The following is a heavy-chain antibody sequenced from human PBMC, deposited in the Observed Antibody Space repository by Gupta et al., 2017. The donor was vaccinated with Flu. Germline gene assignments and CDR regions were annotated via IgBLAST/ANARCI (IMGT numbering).Heavy chain of an antibody. J-gene: IGHJ4*02. D-gene: IGHD4-17*01. CDR2: ISSSSSYI. Sequence: EVQLVESGGGLVKPGGSLRLSCAASGFTFSSYRMNWVRQAPGKGLEWVSSISSSSSYIYYADSVKGRFTISRDNAKNSLYLQMNSLRAEDTAVYYCARDDAWTTTTVTRSIDYWGQGTLVTVSS. CDR1: GFTFSSYR. V-gene: IGHV3-21*01. CDR3: ARDDAWTTTTVTRSIDY.